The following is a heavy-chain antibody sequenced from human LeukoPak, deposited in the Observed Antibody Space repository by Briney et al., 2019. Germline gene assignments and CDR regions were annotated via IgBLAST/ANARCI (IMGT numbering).Heavy chain of an antibody. CDR1: GFIFSTYD. J-gene: IGHJ4*02. Sequence: GGSLRLSCVGSGFIFSTYDMYWVRQTGKGLEWVSASDSTGDTYYANSVKGRFTISRENAKNSLYLQMDSLIAGDTAVYYCARGKTGDDYVVFDYWGQGTLVTVSS. V-gene: IGHV3-13*01. CDR3: ARGKTGDDYVVFDY. CDR2: SDSTGDT. D-gene: IGHD3-16*01.